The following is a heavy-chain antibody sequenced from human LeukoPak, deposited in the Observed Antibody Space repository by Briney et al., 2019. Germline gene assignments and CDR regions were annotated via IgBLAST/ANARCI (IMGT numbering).Heavy chain of an antibody. CDR3: ARERWAEYYLDY. D-gene: IGHD2/OR15-2a*01. V-gene: IGHV3-7*01. CDR1: GFSFSSHW. Sequence: GGSLRLSCAASGFSFSSHWMSWVRQAPGKGLEWVANIKQDGGEKYYVDSVKGRFAISRDNAKNSLYLQMNSLSAEATALCYCARERWAEYYLDYWGQGTLVTVSS. CDR2: IKQDGGEK. J-gene: IGHJ4*02.